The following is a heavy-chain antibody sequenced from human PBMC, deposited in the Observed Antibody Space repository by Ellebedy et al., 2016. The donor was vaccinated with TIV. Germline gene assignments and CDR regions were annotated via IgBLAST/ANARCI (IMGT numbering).Heavy chain of an antibody. D-gene: IGHD3-3*01. V-gene: IGHV3-23*01. Sequence: GESLKISCAASGFTFSSYWMSWVRQAPGKGLEWVSAISGSGGSTYYADSVKRRFTISRDNAKNSLYLQMNSLRAEDTAVYYCAREGRLLEWLFDYWGQGTLVTVSS. CDR2: ISGSGGST. CDR3: AREGRLLEWLFDY. CDR1: GFTFSSYW. J-gene: IGHJ4*02.